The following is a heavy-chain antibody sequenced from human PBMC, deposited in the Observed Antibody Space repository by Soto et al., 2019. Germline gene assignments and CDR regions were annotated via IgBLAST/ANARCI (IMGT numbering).Heavy chain of an antibody. CDR1: GYSFSTSW. D-gene: IGHD2-21*01. Sequence: PGESLKISCKVSGYSFSTSWMGWVRQLPGKGLEWMGIIYPGDSDSRYGPSFEGHVTFSVDKSISTAYLEWSSLKASDTAIYYCARLSRRVAQESNCFDPWGQGTLVTVSS. CDR3: ARLSRRVAQESNCFDP. CDR2: IYPGDSDS. J-gene: IGHJ5*02. V-gene: IGHV5-51*01.